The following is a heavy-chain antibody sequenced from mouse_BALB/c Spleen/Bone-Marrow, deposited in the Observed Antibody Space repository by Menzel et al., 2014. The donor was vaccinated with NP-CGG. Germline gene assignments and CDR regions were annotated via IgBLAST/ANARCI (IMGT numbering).Heavy chain of an antibody. CDR2: INPSSGYT. J-gene: IGHJ1*01. V-gene: IGHV1-4*01. D-gene: IGHD2-4*01. CDR3: AIYDYDVRYFDV. Sequence: VQLQESGAELARPGASVKMSCKASGYTFTSYTMHWVKRRPGQGLEWIEYINPSSGYTNYNQKFKDKATLTADKSSSTAYMQLSSLTSEDSAVYYCAIYDYDVRYFDVWGAGTTVTVSS. CDR1: GYTFTSYT.